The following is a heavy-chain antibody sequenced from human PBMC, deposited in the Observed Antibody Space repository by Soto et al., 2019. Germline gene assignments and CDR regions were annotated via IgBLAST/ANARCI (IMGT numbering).Heavy chain of an antibody. CDR1: GFTFSTYA. Sequence: GGSLRLSCATSGFTFSTYAMHWVRQAPGKGLEYVSAISSNGRSTYYANSVKGRFTISRDNSKNTLYLQMNSLRAEDTAVYYCAKDGGIFLFVAATPDDAFAICAQGTIVIV. V-gene: IGHV3-64*01. CDR3: AKDGGIFLFVAATPDDAFAI. J-gene: IGHJ3*02. CDR2: ISSNGRST. D-gene: IGHD2-15*01.